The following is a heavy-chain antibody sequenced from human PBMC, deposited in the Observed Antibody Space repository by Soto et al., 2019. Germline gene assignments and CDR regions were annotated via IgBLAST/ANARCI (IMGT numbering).Heavy chain of an antibody. J-gene: IGHJ5*02. V-gene: IGHV4-4*07. CDR2: IYTSGST. CDR1: GGSISSYY. CDR3: ARAYRYCSSTSCYRGWFDP. D-gene: IGHD2-2*02. Sequence: QVQLQESGPGLVKPSETLSLTCTVSGGSISSYYWSWIRQPAGKGLEWIGRIYTSGSTNYNPSLNSRVTMSVDTSKNQFSLKLSSVTAADTAVYYCARAYRYCSSTSCYRGWFDPWGQGTLSPSPQ.